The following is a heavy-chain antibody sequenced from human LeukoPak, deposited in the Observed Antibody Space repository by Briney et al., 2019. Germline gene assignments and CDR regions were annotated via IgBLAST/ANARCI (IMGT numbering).Heavy chain of an antibody. CDR2: IYYSGST. Sequence: SETLSLTCTVSGGSISSSSYYWGWIRQPPGKGLEWIGSIYYSGSTYYNPSLKSRVTISVDTSKNQFSLKLSSVTAADTAVYYCARYGYSYGIDYWGQGTLVTVSP. V-gene: IGHV4-39*01. CDR1: GGSISSSSYY. J-gene: IGHJ4*02. CDR3: ARYGYSYGIDY. D-gene: IGHD5-18*01.